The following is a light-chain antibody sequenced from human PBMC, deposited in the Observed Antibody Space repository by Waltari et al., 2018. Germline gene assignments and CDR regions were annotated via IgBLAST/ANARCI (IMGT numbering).Light chain of an antibody. J-gene: IGLJ3*02. CDR2: EGS. CDR1: SSDVGRYAI. V-gene: IGLV2-23*01. CDR3: CSYAGSTTSWL. Sequence: QSALTQPASVSGSPGQSITISGTGSSSDVGRYAIFSWSQPHPGEAPKLIIYEGSKRPSGIYNRFSGSKSGNTASLTISGLQAEDEADYYCCSYAGSTTSWLFGGGTKLTVL.